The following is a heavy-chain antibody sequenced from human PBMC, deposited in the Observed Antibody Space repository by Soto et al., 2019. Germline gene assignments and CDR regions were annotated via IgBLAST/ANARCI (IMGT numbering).Heavy chain of an antibody. CDR1: GFSFSDYY. J-gene: IGHJ6*02. CDR3: VRVRTDWYYDMDV. CDR2: ITRSGHST. V-gene: IGHV3-11*01. Sequence: QVQLVESGGGLVKPGGSLRLSCAASGFSFSDYYMSWIRQAPGKGLECVSYITRSGHSTYYADSVKGRFTISRDNANKSLYLQINSLRAEDTAVYYCVRVRTDWYYDMDVWGQGTTVTVSS. D-gene: IGHD3-9*01.